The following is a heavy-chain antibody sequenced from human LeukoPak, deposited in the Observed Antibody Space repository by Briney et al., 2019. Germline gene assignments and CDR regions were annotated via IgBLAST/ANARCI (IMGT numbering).Heavy chain of an antibody. Sequence: PGGSLRLSCAASGFTFSSYGMHWVRQAPGKGLEWVAVISYDGSNKYYADSVKGRFTISRDNSKNTLYLQMNSLRAEDTAVYYCAREREVTPEVHYYYYGMDVWGQGTTVTVSS. D-gene: IGHD4-11*01. J-gene: IGHJ6*02. CDR1: GFTFSSYG. CDR3: AREREVTPEVHYYYYGMDV. CDR2: ISYDGSNK. V-gene: IGHV3-30*19.